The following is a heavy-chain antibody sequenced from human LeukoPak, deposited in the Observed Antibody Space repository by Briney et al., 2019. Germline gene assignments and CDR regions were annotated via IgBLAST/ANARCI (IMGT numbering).Heavy chain of an antibody. CDR1: GFTFSDYY. Sequence: GGSLRLSCAASGFTFSDYYMSWLRQAPGKGLEWLSYIISTGGTIYYADSVKGRFTISRDNATNSLYLQMNSLRAEDTAVYYCARVRNLIYDFWSGYNYYFDYWGQGTLVTVSS. CDR3: ARVRNLIYDFWSGYNYYFDY. D-gene: IGHD3-3*01. V-gene: IGHV3-11*04. CDR2: IISTGGTI. J-gene: IGHJ4*02.